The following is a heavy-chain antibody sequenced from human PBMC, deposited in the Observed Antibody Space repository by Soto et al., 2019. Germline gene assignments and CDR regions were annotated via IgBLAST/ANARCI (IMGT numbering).Heavy chain of an antibody. D-gene: IGHD3-22*01. V-gene: IGHV4-39*01. J-gene: IGHJ4*01. CDR3: ARYFNPDYYDSSCYYYYPPPYFDY. Sequence: SETLSLTCTVSGGSISSSSYYWGWIRQPPGKGLEWIGSIYYSGSTYYNPSLKSRVTISVDTSKNQFSLKLSSVTAADTALYYCARYFNPDYYDSSCYYYYPPPYFDYWGQGTLVTVSS. CDR2: IYYSGST. CDR1: GGSISSSSYY.